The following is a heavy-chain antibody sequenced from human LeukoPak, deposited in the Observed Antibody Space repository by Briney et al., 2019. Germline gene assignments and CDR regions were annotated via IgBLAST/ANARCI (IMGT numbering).Heavy chain of an antibody. J-gene: IGHJ4*02. CDR2: IGGGGTT. V-gene: IGHV3-23*01. Sequence: GGSLRLSCAASGFTFSSYVMSWVRQAPGKGLEWVSGIGGGGTTYYADSVKGRFTISRDNSKNTLYLQMSGLRAEDTAVYYCAKTRGYNFGTYFFDYWGQGALVSVSS. D-gene: IGHD5-18*01. CDR3: AKTRGYNFGTYFFDY. CDR1: GFTFSSYV.